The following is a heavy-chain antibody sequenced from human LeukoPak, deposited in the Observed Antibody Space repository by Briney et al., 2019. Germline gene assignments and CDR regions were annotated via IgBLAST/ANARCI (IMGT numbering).Heavy chain of an antibody. CDR3: AGEVGGYSSGWYWFDP. J-gene: IGHJ5*02. CDR2: IWYDGSNK. CDR1: GFTFSSYG. V-gene: IGHV3-33*01. D-gene: IGHD6-19*01. Sequence: GGSLRLSCAASGFTFSSYGMHWVRQAPGKGLEWVAVIWYDGSNKYYADSVKGRFTISRDNSKNTLYLQMNSLRAEDTAVYYCAGEVGGYSSGWYWFDPWGQGTLVTVSS.